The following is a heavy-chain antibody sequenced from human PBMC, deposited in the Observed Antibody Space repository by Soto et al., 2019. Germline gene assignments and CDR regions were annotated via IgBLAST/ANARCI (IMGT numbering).Heavy chain of an antibody. D-gene: IGHD3-16*02. CDR3: ARPNYDYVWGSYRLPGYYGMDV. CDR2: IIPIFGTA. V-gene: IGHV1-69*13. J-gene: IGHJ6*02. CDR1: GGTFSSYA. Sequence: SVKVSCKASGGTFSSYAISWVRQAPGQGLEWMGGIIPIFGTANYAQKFQGRVTITADESTSTAYMELSSLRSEDTAGYYCARPNYDYVWGSYRLPGYYGMDVWGQGTTVTVSS.